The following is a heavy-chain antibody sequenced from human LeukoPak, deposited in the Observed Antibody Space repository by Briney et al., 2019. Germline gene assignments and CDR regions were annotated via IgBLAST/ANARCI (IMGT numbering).Heavy chain of an antibody. CDR2: ISSSSSYI. V-gene: IGHV3-21*01. D-gene: IGHD4-23*01. Sequence: PGGSLRLSCAASGFTFSSYSMNWVRQAPGKGLEWVSSISSSSSYIYYADSVKGRFTISRDNAKNSLYLQMNSLRAEDTAVYYCAREVGPYGGNSWGAFDYWGQGTLVTVSS. CDR3: AREVGPYGGNSWGAFDY. J-gene: IGHJ4*02. CDR1: GFTFSSYS.